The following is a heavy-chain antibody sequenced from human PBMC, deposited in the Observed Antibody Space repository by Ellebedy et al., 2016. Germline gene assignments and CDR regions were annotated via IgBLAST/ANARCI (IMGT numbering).Heavy chain of an antibody. CDR2: IVFSGTAT. CDR3: ARDGSEWSRDY. J-gene: IGHJ4*02. V-gene: IGHV3-21*01. CDR1: GFTFNIAG. Sequence: GESLKISXTASGFTFNIAGMTWVRQAPGKGLEWVATIVFSGTATYYADSLKGRFIISRDNTKNSLFLQMNSLGVEDTAVYYCARDGSEWSRDYWGQGTLVTVSS. D-gene: IGHD3-3*01.